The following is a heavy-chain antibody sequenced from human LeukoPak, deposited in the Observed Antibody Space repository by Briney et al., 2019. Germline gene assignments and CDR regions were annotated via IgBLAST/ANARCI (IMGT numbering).Heavy chain of an antibody. Sequence: SGTLSLTCAVSGGSISSSNWWSWVRQPPGKGLEWIGEIYHSGSTNYNPSLKSRVTISVDTSKNQFSLNLSSVTAADTAVYYCARGARGSYSYWGQGTLVTVSS. V-gene: IGHV4-4*02. CDR2: IYHSGST. CDR3: ARGARGSYSY. D-gene: IGHD1-26*01. CDR1: GGSISSSNW. J-gene: IGHJ4*02.